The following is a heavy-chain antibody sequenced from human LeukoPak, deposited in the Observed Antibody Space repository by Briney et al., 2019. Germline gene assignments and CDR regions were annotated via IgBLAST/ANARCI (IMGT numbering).Heavy chain of an antibody. J-gene: IGHJ4*02. V-gene: IGHV4-34*01. CDR3: ARGKATGFWSGYAFNY. CDR2: INHSGST. CDR1: GGSFSGYS. Sequence: SETLSLTCAVYGGSFSGYSWSWIRQPPGKGREWIGEINHSGSTNYNPPLNSRVLISVDTPKSQFSLKLSSVTAAVTAVYYCARGKATGFWSGYAFNYWGQGTLVTVSS. D-gene: IGHD3-3*01.